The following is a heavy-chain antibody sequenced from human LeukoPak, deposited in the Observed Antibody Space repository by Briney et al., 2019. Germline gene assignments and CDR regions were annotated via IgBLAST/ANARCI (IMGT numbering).Heavy chain of an antibody. D-gene: IGHD2-15*01. V-gene: IGHV1-2*02. CDR2: INPNSGGT. Sequence: ASVKVSCKASGYTFTGYYMHWVRQAPGQGLEWMGWINPNSGGTNYAQKFQGRVTMTGDTSISTAYMELSRLRAEDTAVYYCARDFGYCSGGSCYLRYTFDYWGQGTLVTVSS. J-gene: IGHJ4*02. CDR1: GYTFTGYY. CDR3: ARDFGYCSGGSCYLRYTFDY.